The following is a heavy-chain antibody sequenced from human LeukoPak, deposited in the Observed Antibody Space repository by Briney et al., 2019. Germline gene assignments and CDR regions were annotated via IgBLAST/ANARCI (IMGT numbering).Heavy chain of an antibody. CDR3: ARDGPVTPSYYYYYGMDV. D-gene: IGHD4-17*01. CDR1: GFTFISYW. J-gene: IGHJ6*02. V-gene: IGHV3-7*01. Sequence: PGGSLRLSCAASGFTFISYWMSWVRQAPGKGLEWVANIKQDGSEKYYVDSVKGRFTISRDNAKNSLYLQMNSLRAEDTAVYYCARDGPVTPSYYYYYGMDVWGQGTTVTVSS. CDR2: IKQDGSEK.